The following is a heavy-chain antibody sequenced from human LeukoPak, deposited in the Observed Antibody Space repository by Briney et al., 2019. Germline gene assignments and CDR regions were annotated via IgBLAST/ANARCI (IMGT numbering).Heavy chain of an antibody. J-gene: IGHJ4*02. CDR2: IYSDDRT. CDR1: GFTASSNY. Sequence: PGGSLRLSCAASGFTASSNYMSWVRQAPGKGLEWVSVIYSDDRTYYADSVKGRFTISRHNSRNTLYLQMNSLRAEDTAVYYCARVDTVMAYYFDLWGQGTLVTVSS. CDR3: ARVDTVMAYYFDL. V-gene: IGHV3-53*04. D-gene: IGHD5-18*01.